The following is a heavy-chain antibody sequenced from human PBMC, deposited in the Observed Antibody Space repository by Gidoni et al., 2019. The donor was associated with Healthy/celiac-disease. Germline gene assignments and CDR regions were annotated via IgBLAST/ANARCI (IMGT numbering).Heavy chain of an antibody. D-gene: IGHD2-21*02. CDR3: AKGRKGDLTSRGYYYYGMDV. V-gene: IGHV3-23*01. CDR1: GFTFSSYA. Sequence: EVQLLESGGGLVQPGGSLRLSCAASGFTFSSYAMSWVRQAPGKGLEWVSAISGMGGSTYYADSVKGRFTISRDNAKNTLYLQMNSLRAEDTAVYYCAKGRKGDLTSRGYYYYGMDVWGQGTTVTVSS. CDR2: ISGMGGST. J-gene: IGHJ6*02.